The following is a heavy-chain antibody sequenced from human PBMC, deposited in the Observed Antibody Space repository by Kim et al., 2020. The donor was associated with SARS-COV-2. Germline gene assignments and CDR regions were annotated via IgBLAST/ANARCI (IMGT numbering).Heavy chain of an antibody. J-gene: IGHJ6*02. D-gene: IGHD5-12*01. Sequence: SGPTLVHPTQTLTLTCTFSGFSLSPSGMCVSWIRQPPGKALEWLALIDWDDDKYYSTSLKTRLTISKDTSKNQVVLTMTNMDPVDTATYYCARTRVEMATIVVYYYGMDVWGQGTTVTVSS. V-gene: IGHV2-70*01. CDR3: ARTRVEMATIVVYYYGMDV. CDR1: GFSLSPSGMC. CDR2: IDWDDDK.